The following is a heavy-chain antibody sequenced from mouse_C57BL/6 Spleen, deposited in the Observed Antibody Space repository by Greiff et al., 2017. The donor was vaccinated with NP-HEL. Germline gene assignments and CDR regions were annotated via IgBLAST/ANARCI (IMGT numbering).Heavy chain of an antibody. CDR3: ARKIHYYGSSYPDY. V-gene: IGHV1-69*01. CDR1: GYTFTSYW. J-gene: IGHJ2*01. Sequence: VQLQQPGAELVMPGASVKLSCKASGYTFTSYWMHWVKQRPGQGLEWIGEIDPSDSYTNYNQKFKGKSTLTVDKSSSTAYMQISSLTSEDSAVYYCARKIHYYGSSYPDYWGQGTTLTVSS. CDR2: IDPSDSYT. D-gene: IGHD1-1*01.